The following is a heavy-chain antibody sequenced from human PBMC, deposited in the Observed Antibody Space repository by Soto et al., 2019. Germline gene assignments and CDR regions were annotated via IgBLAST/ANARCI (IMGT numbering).Heavy chain of an antibody. V-gene: IGHV3-33*01. D-gene: IGHD6-19*01. Sequence: QVQLVESGGGVVQPGRSLRLSCAASGFTFSSYGMHWVRQAPGKGLEWVAVIWYDGSNKYYADSVKGRFTISRDNSKNTLYLQMNSLRAEDTAVYYCARGWSSGWNAFDIWGQGTMVTVSS. CDR2: IWYDGSNK. CDR3: ARGWSSGWNAFDI. CDR1: GFTFSSYG. J-gene: IGHJ3*02.